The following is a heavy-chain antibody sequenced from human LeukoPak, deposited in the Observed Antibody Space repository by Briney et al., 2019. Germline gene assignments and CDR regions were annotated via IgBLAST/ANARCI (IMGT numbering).Heavy chain of an antibody. CDR1: GYTFTSYG. CDR3: ARVVRYSSGPLTDLFPYSFDY. Sequence: ASVKVSCKASGYTFTSYGISWVRQAPGQGLEWMGWISAGHGNTKYSQEFQGRVTITRDTSASTAYMELSSLRSEDTAVYYCARVVRYSSGPLTDLFPYSFDYWGQGTLVTVSS. V-gene: IGHV1-18*01. D-gene: IGHD6-19*01. CDR2: ISAGHGNT. J-gene: IGHJ4*02.